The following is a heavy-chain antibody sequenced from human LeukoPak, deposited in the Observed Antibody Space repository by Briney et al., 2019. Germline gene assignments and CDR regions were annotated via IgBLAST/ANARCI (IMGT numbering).Heavy chain of an antibody. CDR2: IRGKANSYAT. CDR3: AKGDNNWNYRSGTYYYYMDV. J-gene: IGHJ6*03. D-gene: IGHD1-7*01. V-gene: IGHV3-73*01. Sequence: GGSLRLSCAASGFTFSGSAMHWVRQASGKGLEWVGRIRGKANSYATAYAASVKGRFTISRDDSKNTAYLQMNSLKTEDTAVYYCAKGDNNWNYRSGTYYYYMDVWGKGTTVTVSS. CDR1: GFTFSGSA.